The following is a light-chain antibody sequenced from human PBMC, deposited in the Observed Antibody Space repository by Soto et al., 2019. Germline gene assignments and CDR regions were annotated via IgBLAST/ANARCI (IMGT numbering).Light chain of an antibody. J-gene: IGKJ1*01. Sequence: DIQMTQSPSSLSASVGDRVTISCRASQSIRNYVSWYQQKPGTAPKLLIRAASTLQSGVPSRFSGSGSVTDFTLTISSLQIEDFATYFCQQTDSTPQTFGKGTHVDI. V-gene: IGKV1-39*01. CDR3: QQTDSTPQT. CDR1: QSIRNY. CDR2: AAS.